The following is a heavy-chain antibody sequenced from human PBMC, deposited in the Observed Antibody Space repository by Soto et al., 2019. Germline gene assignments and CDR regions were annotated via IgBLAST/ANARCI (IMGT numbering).Heavy chain of an antibody. CDR1: GFTFSSYG. CDR3: ARGGEGYDAFDL. CDR2: IWYDGSNK. J-gene: IGHJ3*01. Sequence: QVQLVESGGGVVQPGRSLRLSCAASGFTFSSYGMHWVRQAPGKGLEWVAVIWYDGSNKYYADSVKGRFTISRDNSKNTLYLQMNSLRAEDTAVYYCARGGEGYDAFDLWGQGTMVTVSS. D-gene: IGHD3-10*01. V-gene: IGHV3-33*01.